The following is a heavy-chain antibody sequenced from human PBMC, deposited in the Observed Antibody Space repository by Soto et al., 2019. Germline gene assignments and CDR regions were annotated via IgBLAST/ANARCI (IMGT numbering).Heavy chain of an antibody. V-gene: IGHV1-69*13. J-gene: IGHJ6*02. D-gene: IGHD6-13*01. CDR2: IIPIFGTA. Sequence: SVKVSCKASGGTFSSYAISWVRQAPGQGLEWMGGIIPIFGTANYAQKFQGRVTITADESTSTAYMELSSLRSEDTAVYYCARDKAAAVQRGMDVCGQGTTVTVSS. CDR3: ARDKAAAVQRGMDV. CDR1: GGTFSSYA.